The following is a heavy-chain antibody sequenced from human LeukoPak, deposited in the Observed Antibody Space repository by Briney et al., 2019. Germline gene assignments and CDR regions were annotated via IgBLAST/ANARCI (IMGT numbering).Heavy chain of an antibody. CDR1: GFMFSYDW. J-gene: IGHJ4*02. CDR2: INNDGSSV. Sequence: GGSLRLSCAASGFMFSYDWMHWARHTSGKGLMWVSRINNDGSSVSYEDSVKGRFSISRDNAKNTLYLQMNSLRTEDTAMYYCAKGVTIFGVVIMGYFDYWGQGTLVTVSS. CDR3: AKGVTIFGVVIMGYFDY. V-gene: IGHV3-74*01. D-gene: IGHD3-3*01.